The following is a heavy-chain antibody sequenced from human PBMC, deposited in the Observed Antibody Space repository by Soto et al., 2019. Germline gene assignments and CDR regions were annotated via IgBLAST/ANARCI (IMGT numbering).Heavy chain of an antibody. CDR2: IIPIFGTA. Sequence: SVKVSCKASGGTFSIYAISWVRQAPGQGLEWMGGIIPIFGTANYAQKFQGRVTITADESTSTAYMELSSLRSEDTAVYYCARSRDGYNPQPYFDYWGQGTLVTVSS. J-gene: IGHJ4*02. CDR1: GGTFSIYA. D-gene: IGHD5-12*01. V-gene: IGHV1-69*13. CDR3: ARSRDGYNPQPYFDY.